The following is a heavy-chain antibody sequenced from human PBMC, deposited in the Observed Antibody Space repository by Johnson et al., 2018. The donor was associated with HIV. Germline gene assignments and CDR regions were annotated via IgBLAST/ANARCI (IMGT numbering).Heavy chain of an antibody. V-gene: IGHV3-30*04. CDR3: ARDRGYLDAFDI. CDR1: RFTFSSYA. J-gene: IGHJ3*02. CDR2: IWYDGSNK. D-gene: IGHD1-26*01. Sequence: QVQLVESGGGVVQPGRSLRLSCAASRFTFSSYAMHWVRQAPGKGLEWVAVIWYDGSNKYYADSVKGRFTISRDNSKNTLYLQMNSLSAEDTAVFYCARDRGYLDAFDIWGQGTMVTVSS.